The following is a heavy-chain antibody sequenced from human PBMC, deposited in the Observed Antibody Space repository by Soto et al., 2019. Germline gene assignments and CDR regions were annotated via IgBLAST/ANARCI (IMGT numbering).Heavy chain of an antibody. V-gene: IGHV4-30-4*01. Sequence: SETLSLTCSVSGGSISSGDYYWNWIRQPPGKGLEWIGYIYYSGSTYYNPSLKSRVTMSIDTSKKQFSLKLSSVTAADTAVYYWARVGGHGGNAAFDYWGKGARVTVSS. CDR1: GGSISSGDYY. J-gene: IGHJ4*02. D-gene: IGHD2-15*01. CDR3: ARVGGHGGNAAFDY. CDR2: IYYSGST.